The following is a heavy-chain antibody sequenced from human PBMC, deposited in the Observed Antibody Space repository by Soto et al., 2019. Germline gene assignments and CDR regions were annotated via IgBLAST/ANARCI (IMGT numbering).Heavy chain of an antibody. J-gene: IGHJ3*02. V-gene: IGHV4-34*01. CDR3: ASSDYGDLIDAFDI. CDR1: GGSFSGYY. D-gene: IGHD4-17*01. CDR2: INHSGLT. Sequence: AETRSLTCAVYGGSFSGYYWSWIRQPPGKGLEWIGEINHSGLTHYNPSFRGRVAIFVDTSKNQFSLRLNSVTAADTAVYYCASSDYGDLIDAFDIWGQGTMVTVSS.